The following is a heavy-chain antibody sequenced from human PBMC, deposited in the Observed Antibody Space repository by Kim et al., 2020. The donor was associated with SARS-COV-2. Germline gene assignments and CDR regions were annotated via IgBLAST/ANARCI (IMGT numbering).Heavy chain of an antibody. Sequence: GGSLRLSCAASGFTFSSYVMHWVRQAPGKGLEWVAVISYDGSNKYYADSVKGRFTISRDNSKTTLYLQMNILRAEDTAVYYCASDSGDLDYWGQGTLVTV. CDR2: ISYDGSNK. CDR1: GFTFSSYV. V-gene: IGHV3-30-3*01. J-gene: IGHJ4*02. CDR3: ASDSGDLDY.